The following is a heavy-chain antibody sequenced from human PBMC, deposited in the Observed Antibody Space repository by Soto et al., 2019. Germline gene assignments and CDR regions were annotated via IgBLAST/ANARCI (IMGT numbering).Heavy chain of an antibody. V-gene: IGHV3-11*01. CDR3: AKMSSENYYDPVFS. CDR1: GFIFSDYY. CDR2: ISSSGNTI. D-gene: IGHD3-22*01. J-gene: IGHJ4*02. Sequence: QVQLVESGGGLVKTGGSLRPACGASGFIFSDYYMSWVRQAPGKGLEWVAYISSSGNTIYYAGSVKGRFTISRDNAKKSVFLQMNSLRAEDTALYFCAKMSSENYYDPVFSWGQGTLVTVSS.